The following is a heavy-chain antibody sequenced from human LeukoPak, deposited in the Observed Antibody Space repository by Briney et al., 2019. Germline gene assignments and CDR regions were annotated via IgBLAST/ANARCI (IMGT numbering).Heavy chain of an antibody. CDR1: GYTFTSYG. Sequence: ASVKVSCKASGYTFTSYGISWVRQAPGQGLEWMGWISAYNGNTNYAQKLQGRVTMTTDTSTSTAYMELRSLRSDDTAVYYCARALAGFPWIVGATGPDYWGQGTLVTVSS. V-gene: IGHV1-18*01. CDR3: ARALAGFPWIVGATGPDY. CDR2: ISAYNGNT. D-gene: IGHD1-26*01. J-gene: IGHJ4*02.